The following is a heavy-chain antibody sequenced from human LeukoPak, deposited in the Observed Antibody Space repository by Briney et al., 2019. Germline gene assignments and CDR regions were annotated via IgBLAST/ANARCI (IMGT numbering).Heavy chain of an antibody. Sequence: PGGSLRLSCAASGFSLRSYGMHWVRQAPGKGLEWVAVTWYGGTNKYYADSVKGRFTISRGNSKNTLYLQMDSLRAEDTAVYYCAKDTSPTGVVGSTSGYYFDYWGQGTLVTVSS. CDR1: GFSLRSYG. V-gene: IGHV3-30*02. J-gene: IGHJ4*02. CDR3: AKDTSPTGVVGSTSGYYFDY. CDR2: TWYGGTNK. D-gene: IGHD1-26*01.